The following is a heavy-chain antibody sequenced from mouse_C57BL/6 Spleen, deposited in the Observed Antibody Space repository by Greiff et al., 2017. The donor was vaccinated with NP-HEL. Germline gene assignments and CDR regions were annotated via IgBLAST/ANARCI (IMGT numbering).Heavy chain of an antibody. V-gene: IGHV1-69*01. CDR3: ARGGTTVVFDY. CDR1: GYTFTSYW. Sequence: VQLQQSGAELVMPGASVKLSCKASGYTFTSYWMHWVKQRPGQGLEWIGEIDPSDSYTNYNQKFKGKSTLTVDKSSSTAYMQLSSLTSEDSAVYYCARGGTTVVFDYWGQGTTLTVSS. J-gene: IGHJ2*01. CDR2: IDPSDSYT. D-gene: IGHD1-1*01.